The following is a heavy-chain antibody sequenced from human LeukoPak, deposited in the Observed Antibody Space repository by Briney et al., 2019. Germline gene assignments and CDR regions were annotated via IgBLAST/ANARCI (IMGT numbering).Heavy chain of an antibody. J-gene: IGHJ6*03. V-gene: IGHV4-59*11. Sequence: KPSETLSLTCTVSGGSISSHFWAWLRQPPGKGLEWIGYIYYSGSTSYSPSLKSRVTISLDTSRKRFSLNLSSLTAADTAVYYCSGRAFYYYYMDVWGKGTTVTVSS. CDR1: GGSISSHF. D-gene: IGHD5-12*01. CDR2: IYYSGST. CDR3: SGRAFYYYYMDV.